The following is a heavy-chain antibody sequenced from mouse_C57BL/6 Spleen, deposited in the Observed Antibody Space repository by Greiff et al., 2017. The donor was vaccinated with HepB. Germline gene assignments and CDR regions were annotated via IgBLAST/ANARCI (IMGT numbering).Heavy chain of an antibody. CDR2: ISYDGSN. V-gene: IGHV3-6*01. CDR1: GYSITSGYY. Sequence: VQLQQSGPGLVKPSQSLSLTCSVTGYSITSGYYWNWIRQFPGNKLEWMGYISYDGSNNYNPSLKNRISITRDTSKNQFFLKLNSVTTEDTATYYCARDTTVVHYFDYWGQGTTLTVSS. CDR3: ARDTTVVHYFDY. D-gene: IGHD1-1*01. J-gene: IGHJ2*01.